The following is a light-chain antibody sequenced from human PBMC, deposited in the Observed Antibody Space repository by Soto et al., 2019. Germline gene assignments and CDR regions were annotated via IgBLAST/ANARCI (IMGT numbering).Light chain of an antibody. CDR3: HKYNHAPT. J-gene: IGKJ4*01. CDR2: AAS. CDR1: QGISNY. V-gene: IGKV1-27*01. Sequence: DIQMTQSPSSLSASVGDRVTITCRASQGISNYLAWYQQKPGKVPELLIYAASTLQSGVPTRFSGSGSGTEFSLTISGLQPEDVATYYCHKYNHAPTFGGGTKVEIK.